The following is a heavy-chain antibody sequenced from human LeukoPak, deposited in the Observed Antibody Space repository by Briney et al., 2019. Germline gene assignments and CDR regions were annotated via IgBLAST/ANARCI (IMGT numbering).Heavy chain of an antibody. V-gene: IGHV4-34*01. D-gene: IGHD2-2*01. Sequence: SETLSLTCAVYGGSFSGYYWSWIRQPPGKGLEWIGEINHSGSTNYNPSLKSRVTISVDTSENQFSLKLSSVTAADTAVYYCARGGFNIVVVPAATDNWFDPWGQGTLVTVSS. CDR3: ARGGFNIVVVPAATDNWFDP. CDR2: INHSGST. CDR1: GGSFSGYY. J-gene: IGHJ5*02.